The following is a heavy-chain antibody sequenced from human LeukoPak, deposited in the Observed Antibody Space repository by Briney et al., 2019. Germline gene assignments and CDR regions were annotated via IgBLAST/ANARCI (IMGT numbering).Heavy chain of an antibody. CDR3: ARGGIFGVVFRFDY. CDR2: IYHSGST. J-gene: IGHJ4*02. CDR1: GYSISSGYY. V-gene: IGHV4-38-2*01. Sequence: SETLSLTCAVSGYSISSGYYWGWIRQPPGKGLEWIGSIYHSGSTYYNPSLKSRVTISVDTSKNQFSLKLSSVTAADTAVYYCARGGIFGVVFRFDYWGQGTLVTVSS. D-gene: IGHD3-3*01.